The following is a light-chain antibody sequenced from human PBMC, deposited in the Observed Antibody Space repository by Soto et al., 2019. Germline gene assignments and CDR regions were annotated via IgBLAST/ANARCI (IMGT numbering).Light chain of an antibody. CDR1: QRVSSY. CDR3: HQYGSSQWT. CDR2: DAS. V-gene: IGKV3-20*01. Sequence: EMVFTQSPATLSVSPGDRATLSCRARQRVSSYLAWYQQKPRQKPRLLLYDASSRVAGIPDRFCGSGFGTTDSPPTTSIEAEDFAVYYCHQYGSSQWTFGQGTKVDIK. J-gene: IGKJ1*01.